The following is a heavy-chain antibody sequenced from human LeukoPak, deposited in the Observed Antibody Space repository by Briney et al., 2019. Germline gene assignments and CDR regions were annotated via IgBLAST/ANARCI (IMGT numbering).Heavy chain of an antibody. D-gene: IGHD6-19*01. CDR3: ASVLFSSAWLFDW. Sequence: PSETLSLTCTVSGGSISTINWSWIRHPARPGLERIGRVNVCGSTDSNHTLTHRVTFSVDRSKNQFYRRLSSVTAADTAGYYCASVLFSSAWLFDWWGQGTLVTVSS. J-gene: IGHJ4*02. CDR1: GGSISTIN. CDR2: VNVCGST. V-gene: IGHV4-4*07.